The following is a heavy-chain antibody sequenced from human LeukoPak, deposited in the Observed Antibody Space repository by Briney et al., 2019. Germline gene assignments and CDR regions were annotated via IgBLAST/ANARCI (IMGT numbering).Heavy chain of an antibody. D-gene: IGHD3-3*01. CDR1: GFTFSSYG. CDR2: IWYDGSNK. J-gene: IGHJ4*02. V-gene: IGHV3-33*01. CDR3: ARGRKRGGFWSGPPGLDY. Sequence: GGSLRLSCAASGFTFSSYGMHRVRQAPGKGLEWVAVIWYDGSNKYYADSVKGRFTISRDNSKNTLYLQMNSLRAEDTAVYYCARGRKRGGFWSGPPGLDYWGQGTLVTVSS.